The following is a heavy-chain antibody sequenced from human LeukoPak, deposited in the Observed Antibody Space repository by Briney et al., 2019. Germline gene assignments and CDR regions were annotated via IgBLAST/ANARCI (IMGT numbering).Heavy chain of an antibody. Sequence: SETLSLTCAVYGGSFSGYCWSWIRQPPGKGLEWIGEINHSGSTNYNPSLKSRVTISVDTSKNQFSLKLSSVTAADTAVYYCASSPAAAGYNWFDPWGQGTLVTVSS. V-gene: IGHV4-34*01. CDR2: INHSGST. CDR1: GGSFSGYC. CDR3: ASSPAAAGYNWFDP. J-gene: IGHJ5*02. D-gene: IGHD6-13*01.